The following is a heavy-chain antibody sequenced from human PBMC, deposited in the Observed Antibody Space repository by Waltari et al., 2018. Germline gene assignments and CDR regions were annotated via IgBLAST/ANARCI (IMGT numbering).Heavy chain of an antibody. V-gene: IGHV1-69*05. CDR1: GGTFSSYA. J-gene: IGHJ6*03. CDR3: ARSGSYNDYYYMDV. Sequence: QVQLVQSGAEVKKPESSVKVSCKASGGTFSSYAISWVRQAPGQGLEWRGGIIPIFGTANYAQKFHGRVTSTTDESTSTAYMELSSLRSEDTAVYYCARSGSYNDYYYMDVWGKGTTVTVAS. CDR2: IIPIFGTA. D-gene: IGHD1-26*01.